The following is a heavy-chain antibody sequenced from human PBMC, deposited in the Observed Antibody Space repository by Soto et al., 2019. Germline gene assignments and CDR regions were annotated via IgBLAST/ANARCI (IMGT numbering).Heavy chain of an antibody. J-gene: IGHJ4*02. V-gene: IGHV3-9*01. CDR1: GFSFGDYA. CDR2: ITWNSGNI. Sequence: EVQLVESGGGLVQPGRSLRLSCAASGFSFGDYAMYWVRQAPGRGLEWVSSITWNSGNINYADSVKGRFTMSRDNAENSLYLQMNSLRPEDTAFYYCAKGGHYDILTGYSFDSWGQGTLVTVSS. D-gene: IGHD3-9*01. CDR3: AKGGHYDILTGYSFDS.